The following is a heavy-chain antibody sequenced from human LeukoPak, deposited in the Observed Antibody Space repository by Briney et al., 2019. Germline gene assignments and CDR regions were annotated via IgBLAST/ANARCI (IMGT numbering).Heavy chain of an antibody. CDR2: TYYRSQCYS. D-gene: IGHD5-12*01. CDR1: GDSVSTNSAA. J-gene: IGHJ4*02. V-gene: IGHV6-1*01. CDR3: ARDVVATPYFDY. Sequence: SQTLSLTCAISGDSVSTNSAAWNGIRQSPSRGLWWLARTYYRSQCYSDYALSVKSRITINPDTSKNQFSLHLSAVTPEDTAVYYCARDVVATPYFDYWGRGTLVTVSS.